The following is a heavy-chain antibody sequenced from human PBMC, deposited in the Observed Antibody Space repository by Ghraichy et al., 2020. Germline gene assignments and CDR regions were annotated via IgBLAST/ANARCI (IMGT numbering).Heavy chain of an antibody. CDR1: GGTFSSYA. Sequence: SVKVSCKASGGTFSSYAISWVRQAPGQGLEWMGGIIPIFGTANYAQKFQGRVTITADESTSTAYMELSSLRSEDTAVYYCARPNWNYPGRSAFDIWGQGTMVTVSS. CDR3: ARPNWNYPGRSAFDI. J-gene: IGHJ3*02. V-gene: IGHV1-69*13. D-gene: IGHD1-7*01. CDR2: IIPIFGTA.